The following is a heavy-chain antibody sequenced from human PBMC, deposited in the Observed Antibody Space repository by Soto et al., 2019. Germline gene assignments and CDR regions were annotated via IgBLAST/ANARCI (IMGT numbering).Heavy chain of an antibody. CDR3: ARHIGQLGTYYYYYGMDV. CDR2: ISAYNGNT. V-gene: IGHV1-18*01. CDR1: GYTFTSYG. D-gene: IGHD1-1*01. Sequence: ASVKVSCKASGYTFTSYGISWVRQAPGQGLEWMGWISAYNGNTNYAQKLQGRVTMTTDTSTSTAYMELRSLRSDDTAVYYCARHIGQLGTYYYYYGMDVWGQGTTVTVSS. J-gene: IGHJ6*02.